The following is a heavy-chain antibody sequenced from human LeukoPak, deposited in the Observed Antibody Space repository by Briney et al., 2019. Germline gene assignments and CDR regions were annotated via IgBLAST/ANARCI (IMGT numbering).Heavy chain of an antibody. J-gene: IGHJ5*02. V-gene: IGHV1-69*04. CDR2: IIPILGIA. CDR1: GGTFSSYA. CDR3: ARDRGSGYFVASFDP. Sequence: SVKVSCRASGGTFSSYAISWVRQAPGQGLEWMGRIIPILGIANYAQKFQGRVTITADKSTSTAYMELSSLRSEDTAVYYCARDRGSGYFVASFDPWGQGTLVTVSS. D-gene: IGHD3-3*01.